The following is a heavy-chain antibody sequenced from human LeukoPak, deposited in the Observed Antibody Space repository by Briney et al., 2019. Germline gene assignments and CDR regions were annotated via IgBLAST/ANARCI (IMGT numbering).Heavy chain of an antibody. CDR2: ISPSGDIT. CDR3: AKDDAWLKFGE. Sequence: PGGSLRLSCAASGFTFGKHGMDWVRQAPGKGLVWVSGISPSGDITYYADSVKGRFTISRDNFKNTLYLEVISLTAEDTAVYYCAKDDAWLKFGEWSQGTLVTVSS. V-gene: IGHV3-23*01. D-gene: IGHD3-10*01. CDR1: GFTFGKHG. J-gene: IGHJ4*02.